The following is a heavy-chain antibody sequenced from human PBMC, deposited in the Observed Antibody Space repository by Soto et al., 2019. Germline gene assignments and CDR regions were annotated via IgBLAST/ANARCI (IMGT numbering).Heavy chain of an antibody. V-gene: IGHV3-48*04. Sequence: GGSLRLSCAASGFTFSSYSMNWVRQAPGKGLEWVSNISNSRSTIYYADSVKGRFTISRDNAKNSLYLQMDSLRAEDTAVYYCARDNSLIYWGQGTLVTVS. CDR2: ISNSRSTI. J-gene: IGHJ4*02. CDR3: ARDNSLIY. CDR1: GFTFSSYS. D-gene: IGHD5-18*01.